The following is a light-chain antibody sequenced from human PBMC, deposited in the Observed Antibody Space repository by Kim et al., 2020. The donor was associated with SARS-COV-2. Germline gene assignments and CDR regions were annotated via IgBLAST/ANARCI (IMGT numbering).Light chain of an antibody. J-gene: IGKJ4*01. CDR1: QSVSSS. CDR2: DAS. Sequence: VAPGKRATLSCRASQSVSSSLAWYQQKPGQAPRLLIYDASNRAAGIPARFSGSGSGTDFTLTISSLEPEDFAVYYCQQRNIWPLTFGGGTKVDIK. V-gene: IGKV3-11*01. CDR3: QQRNIWPLT.